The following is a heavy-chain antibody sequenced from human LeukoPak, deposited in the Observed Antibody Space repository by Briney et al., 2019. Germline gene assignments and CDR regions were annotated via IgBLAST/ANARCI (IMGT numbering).Heavy chain of an antibody. CDR1: GFNFDDYG. CDR2: ISWHSASI. CDR3: ASSGSYRY. Sequence: GGSLRLSCAASGFNFDDYGMHWVRQAPGKGLEWVSHISWHSASIGYAASVKGRLTISRDNAKNSLYLQMNSLRAEDTAVYYCASSGSYRYWGQGTLVTVSS. D-gene: IGHD1-26*01. J-gene: IGHJ4*02. V-gene: IGHV3-9*01.